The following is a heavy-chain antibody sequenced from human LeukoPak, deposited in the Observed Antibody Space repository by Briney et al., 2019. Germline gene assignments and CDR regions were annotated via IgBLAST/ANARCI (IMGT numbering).Heavy chain of an antibody. D-gene: IGHD6-13*01. J-gene: IGHJ6*03. V-gene: IGHV3-66*01. CDR2: ISSSGGTT. Sequence: GGSLRLSCAASGFTVSSNYMSWVRQAPGKGLEWVSVISSSGGTTYYSDSVKGRFIISRDNSKNTLYLQMNSLRAEDTAVYYCARGAAAGTIDYYYYMDVWGKGTTVTVSS. CDR1: GFTVSSNY. CDR3: ARGAAAGTIDYYYYMDV.